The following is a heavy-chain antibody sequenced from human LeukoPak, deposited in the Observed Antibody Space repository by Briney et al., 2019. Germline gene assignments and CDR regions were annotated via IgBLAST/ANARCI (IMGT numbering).Heavy chain of an antibody. CDR1: GGSISSYY. CDR2: IYYSGST. J-gene: IGHJ5*02. V-gene: IGHV4-59*08. D-gene: IGHD3-22*01. Sequence: PSETLSLTCTVSGGSISSYYWSWIRQPPGKGLEWIGYIYYSGSTNYNPSLKSRVTISVDTSKNQFSLKLSSVTAADTAVYYCARHVISSGYYDSSGPDNWFDPWGQGTLVTVSS. CDR3: ARHVISSGYYDSSGPDNWFDP.